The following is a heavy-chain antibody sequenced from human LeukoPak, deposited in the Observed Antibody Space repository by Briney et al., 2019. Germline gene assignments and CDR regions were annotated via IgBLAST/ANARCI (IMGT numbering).Heavy chain of an antibody. CDR2: IYTSGST. Sequence: SETLSLTCTVSGGSISSYYWSWIRQPAGKGLEWIGRIYTSGSTNYNPPLKSRVTMSVDTSKNQFTLKLSSVTAADTAVYYCARLCSGGSCYGWFDPWGQGTLVTVSS. D-gene: IGHD2-15*01. CDR1: GGSISSYY. V-gene: IGHV4-4*07. CDR3: ARLCSGGSCYGWFDP. J-gene: IGHJ5*02.